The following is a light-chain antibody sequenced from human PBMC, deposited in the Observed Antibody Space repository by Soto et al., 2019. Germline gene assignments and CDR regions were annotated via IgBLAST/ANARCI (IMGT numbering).Light chain of an antibody. Sequence: QSVLTQPASVSGSPGQSITIYCTGTSSDVGGYNYVSWYQQHPGKAPKLLIHEVTTRPSGVSNRFSGSKSGNTASLTISGLQAEEEADYYCNSYRSMSTLVFGTGTKVTVL. CDR3: NSYRSMSTLV. CDR2: EVT. CDR1: SSDVGGYNY. J-gene: IGLJ1*01. V-gene: IGLV2-14*01.